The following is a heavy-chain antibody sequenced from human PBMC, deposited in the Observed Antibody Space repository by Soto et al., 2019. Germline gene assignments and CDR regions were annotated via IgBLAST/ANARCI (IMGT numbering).Heavy chain of an antibody. CDR2: IWYDGSNK. J-gene: IGHJ4*02. CDR3: AREGDGDYVNFDY. D-gene: IGHD4-17*01. CDR1: GFTFSSYG. Sequence: PGGSLRLSCAAAGFTFSSYGMHWVRQAPGKGLEWVAVIWYDGSNKYYADSVKGRFTISRDNSKNTLYLQMNSLRAEDTAVYYCAREGDGDYVNFDYWGQGTLVTVSS. V-gene: IGHV3-33*01.